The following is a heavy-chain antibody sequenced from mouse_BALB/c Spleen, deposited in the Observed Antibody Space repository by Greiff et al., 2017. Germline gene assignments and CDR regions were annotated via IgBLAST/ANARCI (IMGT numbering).Heavy chain of an antibody. CDR1: GYTFTSYY. Sequence: VQLQQPGAELVKPGASVKLSCKASGYTFTSYYMYWVKQRPGQGLEWIGGINPSNGGTNFNEKFKSKATLTVDKSSSTAYMQLSSLTSEDSAVYYCTRLRYYSSKAWFAYWGQGTLVTVSA. CDR2: INPSNGGT. D-gene: IGHD1-1*01. J-gene: IGHJ3*01. V-gene: IGHV1S81*02. CDR3: TRLRYYSSKAWFAY.